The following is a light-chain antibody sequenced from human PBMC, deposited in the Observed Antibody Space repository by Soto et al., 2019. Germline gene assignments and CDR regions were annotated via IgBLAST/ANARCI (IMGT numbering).Light chain of an antibody. J-gene: IGLJ1*01. CDR1: SSDVGGYNF. V-gene: IGLV2-8*01. Sequence: QSALTQPPSASGSPGQSVTISCTGTSSDVGGYNFVSWYQQHPGKGPKLIISDVSERPSGVPDRFSGSKSGNTASLTVSGLQPEDEADYYCTSYAGSNNYVFGTGTKVTVL. CDR3: TSYAGSNNYV. CDR2: DVS.